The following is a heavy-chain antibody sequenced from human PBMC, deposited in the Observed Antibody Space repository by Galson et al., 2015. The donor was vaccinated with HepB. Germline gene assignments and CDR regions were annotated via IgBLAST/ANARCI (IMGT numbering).Heavy chain of an antibody. CDR2: IKSKTDGGTT. D-gene: IGHD5-24*01. CDR1: GFTFSNYV. J-gene: IGHJ4*02. CDR3: TTGWRWLQLGG. Sequence: SLRLSCAASGFTFSNYVKNWVRQAPGKGLEWVGRIKSKTDGGTTDYAAPVKGRFTISRDDSKNTLYLQMNSLKTEDTAVYYCTTGWRWLQLGGWGQGTLVTVSS. V-gene: IGHV3-15*07.